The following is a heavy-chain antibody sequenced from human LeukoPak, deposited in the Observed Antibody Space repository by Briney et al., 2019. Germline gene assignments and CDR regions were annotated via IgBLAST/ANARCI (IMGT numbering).Heavy chain of an antibody. CDR3: AGRAGDWFHFSY. CDR1: VFTFSSYG. Sequence: PGGSLRLSCAASVFTFSSYGMHWVRQAPGKWLVWVAFISYDGSNKYYADSVKGRFTISRDNSKNTLYLQMNSLRAEDTAVYYCAGRAGDWFHFSYWGQGTLVTVSS. CDR2: ISYDGSNK. V-gene: IGHV3-30*03. J-gene: IGHJ4*02. D-gene: IGHD7-27*01.